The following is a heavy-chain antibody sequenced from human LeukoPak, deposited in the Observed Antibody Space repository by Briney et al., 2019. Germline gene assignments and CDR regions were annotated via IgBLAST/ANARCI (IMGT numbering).Heavy chain of an antibody. CDR3: VREARGYHYTYFDY. D-gene: IGHD5-18*01. CDR1: GFTLGGHD. CDR2: VSAGHHA. J-gene: IGHJ4*02. Sequence: GGSLRLSCTASGFTLGGHDMHWVRQTTGDGLEWVAAVSAGHHAFYAGSVKGRFTVSGEDAKNSLYLQMNSLRAGDTAVYYCVREARGYHYTYFDYWGQGSLVNVSS. V-gene: IGHV3-13*01.